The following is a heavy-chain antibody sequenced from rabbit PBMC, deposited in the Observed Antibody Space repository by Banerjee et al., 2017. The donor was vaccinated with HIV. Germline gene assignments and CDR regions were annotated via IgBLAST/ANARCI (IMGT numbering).Heavy chain of an antibody. Sequence: QSLEESGGGLVQPEGSLTLTCTASGFSFSSTYYMCWVRQAPGKGLEWIANIYPGSGNIYYTSWAKGRFTISKTSSTTVTLQMTSLTAADTATYFCARGYAGSYDLWGPGTLVTVS. CDR3: ARGYAGSYDL. CDR1: GFSFSSTYY. V-gene: IGHV1S40*01. D-gene: IGHD4-2*01. J-gene: IGHJ6*01. CDR2: IYPGSGNI.